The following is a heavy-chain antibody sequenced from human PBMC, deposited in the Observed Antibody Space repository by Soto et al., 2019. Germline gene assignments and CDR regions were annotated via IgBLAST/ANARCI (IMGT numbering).Heavy chain of an antibody. D-gene: IGHD3-3*01. Sequence: SETLSLTCAVSGGSITSYYWSWIRQTPGKGLEWIGFIYYSGRTSYNPSLESRVTMSVDTSKNQFSLKLTSVTAADTAMYYCAEGGVRMDVWGQGTTVTVSS. CDR2: IYYSGRT. J-gene: IGHJ6*02. CDR1: GGSITSYY. V-gene: IGHV4-59*01. CDR3: AEGGVRMDV.